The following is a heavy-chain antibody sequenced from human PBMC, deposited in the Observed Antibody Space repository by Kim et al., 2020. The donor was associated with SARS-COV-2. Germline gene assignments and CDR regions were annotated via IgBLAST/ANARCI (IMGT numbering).Heavy chain of an antibody. D-gene: IGHD5-12*01. V-gene: IGHV1-2*06. CDR2: INPNSGGT. CDR3: ARVRGGIVATIRVHYWYFDL. J-gene: IGHJ2*01. Sequence: ASVKVSCKASGYTFTGYYMHWVRQAPGQGLEWMGRINPNSGGTNYAQKFQGRVTMTRDTSISTAYMELSRLRSDDTAVYYCARVRGGIVATIRVHYWYFDLWGRGTLVTVSS. CDR1: GYTFTGYY.